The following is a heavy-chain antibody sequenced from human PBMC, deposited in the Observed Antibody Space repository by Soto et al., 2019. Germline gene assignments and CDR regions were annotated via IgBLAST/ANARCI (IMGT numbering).Heavy chain of an antibody. D-gene: IGHD6-19*01. CDR1: GFTFSSFW. Sequence: XGSLSLSFQSPGFTFSSFWMSLVPRAPGKGLEWVANVRQDGSQNYFVHSVKGRFTISRDNAKNSMYLQMNSLRAEDTAVYYCVRDGSSGWHFDSWGQGTLVTVSS. J-gene: IGHJ4*02. V-gene: IGHV3-7*01. CDR2: VRQDGSQN. CDR3: VRDGSSGWHFDS.